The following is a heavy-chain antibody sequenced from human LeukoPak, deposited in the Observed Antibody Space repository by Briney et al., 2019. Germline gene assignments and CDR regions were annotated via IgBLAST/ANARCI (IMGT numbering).Heavy chain of an antibody. J-gene: IGHJ4*02. CDR2: IYTSGST. CDR1: GGSISSYY. D-gene: IGHD3-22*01. Sequence: PSETLSLTCTVSGGSISSYYWSWIRQPAGKGLEWIGRIYTSGSTNYNPSLKSRVTMSVDTSKNQFSLKLSSVTAADTAVYYCARDLGTYYYDSSGYYYSLYFDYWGQGTLVTVSS. CDR3: ARDLGTYYYDSSGYYYSLYFDY. V-gene: IGHV4-4*07.